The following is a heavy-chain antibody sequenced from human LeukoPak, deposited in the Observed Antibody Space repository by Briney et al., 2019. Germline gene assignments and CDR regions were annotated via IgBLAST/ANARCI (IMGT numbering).Heavy chain of an antibody. CDR3: ARDRYDSSHSYYYYYMDV. D-gene: IGHD3-22*01. CDR1: GGTFSSYA. CDR2: IIPIFGTA. J-gene: IGHJ6*03. V-gene: IGHV1-69*05. Sequence: ASVKVSCKASGGTFSSYAISWVRQAPGQGLEWMGGIIPIFGTANYAQKFQGRVTITTDESTSTAYMELSSLRSEDTAVYYCARDRYDSSHSYYYYYMDVWGKGTTVTVSS.